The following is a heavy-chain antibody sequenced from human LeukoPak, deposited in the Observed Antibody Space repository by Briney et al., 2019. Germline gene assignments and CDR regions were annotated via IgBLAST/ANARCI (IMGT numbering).Heavy chain of an antibody. V-gene: IGHV3-23*01. CDR1: GFTFSSYA. Sequence: GGSLRLSCGASGFTFSSYAMSWVRQAPGKGLEWVSGISGSGDRRNYADSVKGRFTIARDISKNTLYLQMNSLRAEDTAVYYYAKGYGSASYHTPLDYWGQGPLVTVSS. CDR2: ISGSGDRR. CDR3: AKGYGSASYHTPLDY. J-gene: IGHJ4*02. D-gene: IGHD3-10*01.